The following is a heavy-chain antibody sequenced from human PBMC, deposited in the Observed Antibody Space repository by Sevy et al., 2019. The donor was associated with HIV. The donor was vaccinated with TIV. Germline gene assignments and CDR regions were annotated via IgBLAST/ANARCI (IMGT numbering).Heavy chain of an antibody. Sequence: SETLSLTCTVSGGSINSDHWNWIRQPPGKGLEWIGYVYYTGGINYNPYLKNRVTISVDRTKNQFSLKLTSVTAADTAVYYCARRNDFDIWGQGTMVTVSS. CDR2: VYYTGGI. CDR1: GGSINSDH. V-gene: IGHV4-59*08. J-gene: IGHJ3*02. CDR3: ARRNDFDI.